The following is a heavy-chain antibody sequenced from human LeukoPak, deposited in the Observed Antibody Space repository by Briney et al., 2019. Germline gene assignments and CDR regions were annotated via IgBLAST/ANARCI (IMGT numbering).Heavy chain of an antibody. Sequence: SETLSLTCSVSGGSVSSGTYYETWIRQPPGKGLEWIGHVYFSGTSSYNPSLKSRVTISADTSKNQFSLKLISVTAADTAVYFCARRRMIRGVIIFDYWGPEALVTVSS. CDR3: ARRRMIRGVIIFDY. CDR1: GGSVSSGTYY. D-gene: IGHD3-10*01. V-gene: IGHV4-61*01. CDR2: VYFSGTS. J-gene: IGHJ4*02.